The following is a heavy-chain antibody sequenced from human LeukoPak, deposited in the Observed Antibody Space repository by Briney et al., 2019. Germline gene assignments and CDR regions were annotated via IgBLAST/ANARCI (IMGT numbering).Heavy chain of an antibody. CDR3: AGYSGSPRYFDY. Sequence: SETLSLTCAVYGGSFSGYYWSWIRQTPGKGLEWIGEIIHSGSTNYSLSLKSRVTISLDAAKSQFSLKLTSVTAADTAVYYCAGYSGSPRYFDYWGQGTLVTVSP. V-gene: IGHV4-34*12. D-gene: IGHD6-6*01. CDR2: IIHSGST. J-gene: IGHJ4*02. CDR1: GGSFSGYY.